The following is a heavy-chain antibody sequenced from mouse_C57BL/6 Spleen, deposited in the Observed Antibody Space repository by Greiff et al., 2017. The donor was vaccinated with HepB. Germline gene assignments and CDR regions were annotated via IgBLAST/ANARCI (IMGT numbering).Heavy chain of an antibody. Sequence: VQLQQSGPELVKPGASVKISCKASGYTFTDYYMNWVKQSHGKSLEWIGDINPNNGGTSYNQKFKGKATLTVDKSSSTAYMELRSLTSEDSAVYYCARLVTTDRYFDVWGTGTTVTVSS. CDR2: INPNNGGT. CDR3: ARLVTTDRYFDV. V-gene: IGHV1-26*01. D-gene: IGHD2-2*01. CDR1: GYTFTDYY. J-gene: IGHJ1*03.